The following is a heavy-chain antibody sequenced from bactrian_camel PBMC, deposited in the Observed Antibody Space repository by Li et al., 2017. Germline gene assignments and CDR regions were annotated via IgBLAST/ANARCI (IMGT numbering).Heavy chain of an antibody. D-gene: IGHD1*01. CDR3: VTDITARDYASWNY. CDR1: GYTYSSYC. V-gene: IGHV3S1*01. J-gene: IGHJ4*01. Sequence: HVQLVESGGGSVQAGGSLRLSCAASGYTYSSYCMGWFRQGPGREREGVAARYTGDGGPVTSIYYADSVKGRFTISHADNTLYLEMINLQPDDTAVYYCVTDITARDYASWNYWGQGTQVTVS. CDR2: RYTGDGGPVT.